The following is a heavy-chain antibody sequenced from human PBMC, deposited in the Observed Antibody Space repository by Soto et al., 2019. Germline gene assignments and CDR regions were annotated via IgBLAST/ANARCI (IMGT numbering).Heavy chain of an antibody. J-gene: IGHJ4*02. CDR2: ISGSGGST. CDR3: AKVPPPDECSGGSCASDY. D-gene: IGHD2-15*01. V-gene: IGHV3-23*01. CDR1: GFTFSSYA. Sequence: GGSLRLSCAASGFTFSSYAMSWVRQAPGKGLEWVSAISGSGGSTYYADSVKGRFTISRDNSKNTLYLQMNSLRAEDTAVYYCAKVPPPDECSGGSCASDYWGQGTLVTVSS.